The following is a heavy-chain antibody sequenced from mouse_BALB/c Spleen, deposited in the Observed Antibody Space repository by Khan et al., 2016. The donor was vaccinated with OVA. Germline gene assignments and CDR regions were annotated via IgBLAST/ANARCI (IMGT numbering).Heavy chain of an antibody. Sequence: VQLQQSGPELMKPGASVKISCKASGYSFTSYYMHWVKQSHGKSLEWIGYIDPFNGGTSYNQKFKGKATFTVDKSSSTAYMHLSSLTSEDSAVYYCARNYYGSTDYDAMDYWGQGTSVTVSS. D-gene: IGHD1-1*01. J-gene: IGHJ4*01. CDR3: ARNYYGSTDYDAMDY. CDR2: IDPFNGGT. CDR1: GYSFTSYY. V-gene: IGHV1S135*01.